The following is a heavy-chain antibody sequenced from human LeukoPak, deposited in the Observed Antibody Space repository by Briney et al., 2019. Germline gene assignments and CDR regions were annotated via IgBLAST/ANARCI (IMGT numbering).Heavy chain of an antibody. D-gene: IGHD2-8*01. CDR1: GFTFNSYS. CDR2: ISHTSGST. V-gene: IGHV3-48*02. CDR3: ARDRGYCTSDDCYRWLHY. Sequence: GGSLRLSCAASGFTFNSYSMSWVRQAPGKGLEWVSYISHTSGSTYYADSVRGRFSISRDDAKSSLYLQMNSLRDEDTAVYYCARDRGYCTSDDCYRWLHYWGQGTLVIVSS. J-gene: IGHJ4*02.